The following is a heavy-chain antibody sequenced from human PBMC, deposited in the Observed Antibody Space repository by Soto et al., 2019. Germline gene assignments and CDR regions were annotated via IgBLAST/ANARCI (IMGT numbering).Heavy chain of an antibody. J-gene: IGHJ6*02. CDR2: TYYRSNWYN. CDR1: GDSVSSNSAA. V-gene: IGHV6-1*01. Sequence: SQTLSLTCAISGDSVSSNSAAWNWIRQSPSKDLKWLGRTYYRSNWYNDYAVSVKSRITINPDTSKNQFSLQLNSVTPEDTAVYYCARAYEVITFGGVIVNGMDVWGQGTTVTVSS. D-gene: IGHD3-16*02. CDR3: ARAYEVITFGGVIVNGMDV.